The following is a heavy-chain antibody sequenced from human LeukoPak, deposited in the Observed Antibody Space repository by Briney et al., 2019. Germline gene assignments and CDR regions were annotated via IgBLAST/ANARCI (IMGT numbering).Heavy chain of an antibody. CDR1: GYTFTDFTDYY. V-gene: IGHV1-2*02. D-gene: IGHD6-19*01. J-gene: IGHJ4*02. CDR2: INPNSGGT. Sequence: ASVKVSCRASGYTFTDFTDYYIHWVRQAPGQGLEWMGWINPNSGGTYYAHKFQGRVTMTRDTSTTTAYMELSRLTSDDAVVYFCVRVSTGWYFDYWGQGTLVSVSS. CDR3: VRVSTGWYFDY.